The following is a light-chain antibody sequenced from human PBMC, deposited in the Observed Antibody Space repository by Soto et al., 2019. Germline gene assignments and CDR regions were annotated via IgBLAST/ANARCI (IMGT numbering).Light chain of an antibody. CDR3: QHYQSGHPIP. V-gene: IGKV3-20*01. Sequence: EILLTQSPDTLSLSPGERATLSCRAAQSVGTRPAPHQHKTRQAPRLLISAASSRATGIPHRFTGSGSETSFTLTISRLEPEDFALYYCQHYQSGHPIPFGQGTRLEI. J-gene: IGKJ5*01. CDR1: QSVGTRP. CDR2: AAS.